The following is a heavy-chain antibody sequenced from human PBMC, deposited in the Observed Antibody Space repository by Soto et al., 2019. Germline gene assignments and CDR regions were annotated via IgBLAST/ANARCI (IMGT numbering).Heavy chain of an antibody. V-gene: IGHV1-46*01. CDR1: GYTFTSYY. D-gene: IGHD5-12*01. CDR3: ARESVYIVSTTRVSGGMDV. J-gene: IGHJ6*02. CDR2: INPSGGST. Sequence: QVQLVQSGAEVKKPGASVKVSCKASGYTFTSYYMHWVRQAPGQGLEWMGIINPSGGSTSYAQKLQGRVTMTRDTSTSTVYMELSSLGSEDTAVYYCARESVYIVSTTRVSGGMDVWGQGTTVTVSS.